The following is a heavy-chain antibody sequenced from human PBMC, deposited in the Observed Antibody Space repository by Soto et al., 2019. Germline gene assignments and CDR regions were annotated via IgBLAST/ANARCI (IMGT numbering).Heavy chain of an antibody. V-gene: IGHV1-46*01. CDR2: INPSGGST. Sequence: ASVKVSCKASGYTFTSYYMHWVRQAPGQGLEWVGIINPSGGSTSYAQKFQGRVTMTRDTSTSTVYMELSSLRSEDTAVYYCARTYYGGNSSPTFDYWGQGTLVTVSS. CDR3: ARTYYGGNSSPTFDY. D-gene: IGHD4-17*01. J-gene: IGHJ4*02. CDR1: GYTFTSYY.